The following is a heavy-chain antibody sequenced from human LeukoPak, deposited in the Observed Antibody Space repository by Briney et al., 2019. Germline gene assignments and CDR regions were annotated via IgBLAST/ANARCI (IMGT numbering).Heavy chain of an antibody. CDR3: ARELDC. CDR1: GFTFSSYA. V-gene: IGHV3-30*14. Sequence: PGRSLRLSCAASGFTFSSYAMHWVRHAPGKGLEWVAVISYDGSNKYYADSVKGRFTISRDNSKNTLYLQMNSLRAEDTAVYYCARELDCWGKGTLVTVSS. CDR2: ISYDGSNK. J-gene: IGHJ4*02.